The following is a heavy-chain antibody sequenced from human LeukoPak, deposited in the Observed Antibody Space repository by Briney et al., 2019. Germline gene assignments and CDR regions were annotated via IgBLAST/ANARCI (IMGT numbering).Heavy chain of an antibody. CDR2: IYYSGST. Sequence: SETLSLTCTVSGGSVSSGTYYWSWTRQPPGEGLEWIGYIYYSGSTNYNPSLKSRVTISVDTSKNQFSLKLSSVTAADTAVYYCARVEWFGELSPFDIWGQGTMVTVSS. J-gene: IGHJ3*02. CDR3: ARVEWFGELSPFDI. D-gene: IGHD3-10*01. V-gene: IGHV4-61*01. CDR1: GGSVSSGTYY.